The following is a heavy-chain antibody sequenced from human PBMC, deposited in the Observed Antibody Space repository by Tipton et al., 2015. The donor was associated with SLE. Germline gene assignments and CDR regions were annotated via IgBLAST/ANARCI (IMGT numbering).Heavy chain of an antibody. V-gene: IGHV4-34*01. J-gene: IGHJ3*02. CDR1: GGSFSGYY. CDR3: ARGKDYDFWSGYYRRDAIDI. Sequence: TLSLTCAVYGGSFSGYYWNWIRQPPGKGLEWIGEITHSGSTNYSPSLKSRVTISVDTSKNQFSLNLSSVTGADTAMYYCARGKDYDFWSGYYRRDAIDIWGQGTMVTVSS. CDR2: ITHSGST. D-gene: IGHD3-3*01.